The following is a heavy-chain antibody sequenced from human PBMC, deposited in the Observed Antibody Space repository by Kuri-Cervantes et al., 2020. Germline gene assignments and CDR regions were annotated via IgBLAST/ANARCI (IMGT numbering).Heavy chain of an antibody. Sequence: GSLRLSCAVYGGSFSGYYWSWIRQPPGKGLEWIGEINHSGSTNYNPSLKSRVTISVDTSKNQFSLKLSSVTATDTALYYCAREGLSGYALDSWGQGTLVTVSS. J-gene: IGHJ4*02. CDR3: AREGLSGYALDS. V-gene: IGHV4-34*01. CDR2: INHSGST. CDR1: GGSFSGYY. D-gene: IGHD5-12*01.